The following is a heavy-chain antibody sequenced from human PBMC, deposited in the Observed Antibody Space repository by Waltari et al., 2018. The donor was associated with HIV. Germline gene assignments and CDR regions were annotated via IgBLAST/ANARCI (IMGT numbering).Heavy chain of an antibody. D-gene: IGHD2-15*01. J-gene: IGHJ4*02. CDR1: GVSFSASGVG. CDR3: AHRRAFSGDLDF. CDR2: IYWDDDK. V-gene: IGHV2-5*02. Sequence: QITLKESGPTLLKPTQTLTLTCSFSGVSFSASGVGVGWIRQSPGKALEWLGIIYWDDDKRYSPSLKSRLNITKETSKNEVVLTMTNMEPVDTATYYCAHRRAFSGDLDFWGQGILVTVSS.